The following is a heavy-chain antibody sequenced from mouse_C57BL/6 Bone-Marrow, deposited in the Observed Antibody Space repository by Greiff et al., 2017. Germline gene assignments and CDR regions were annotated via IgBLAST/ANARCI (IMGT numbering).Heavy chain of an antibody. CDR1: GYTFTSYG. V-gene: IGHV1-81*01. D-gene: IGHD2-2*01. J-gene: IGHJ2*01. Sequence: VKLQESGAELARPGASVKLSCKASGYTFTSYGISWVKQRTGQGLEWIGEIYHRSGNTYYNEKFKGKATLTADKSSSTAYMELRSLTSEDSAVYFCAREGYLGFDYWGQGTTLTVSS. CDR2: IYHRSGNT. CDR3: AREGYLGFDY.